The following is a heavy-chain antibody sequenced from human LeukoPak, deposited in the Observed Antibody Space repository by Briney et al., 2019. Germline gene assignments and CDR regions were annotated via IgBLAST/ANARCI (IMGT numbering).Heavy chain of an antibody. D-gene: IGHD3-22*01. J-gene: IGHJ4*02. V-gene: IGHV3-21*01. CDR3: ARDSFAGYDSSGYSSYDY. Sequence: GGSLRLSCAASGFSFSDYSMNWVRQAPGKGLEWVSFISSYSTYIYYADSLKGRFTISRDKAKNSLYLQMNSLRAEDTAVYYCARDSFAGYDSSGYSSYDYWGQGTLVTVSS. CDR2: ISSYSTYI. CDR1: GFSFSDYS.